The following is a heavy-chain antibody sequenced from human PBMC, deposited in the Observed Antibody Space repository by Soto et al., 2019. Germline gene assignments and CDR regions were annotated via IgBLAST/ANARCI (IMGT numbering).Heavy chain of an antibody. CDR3: VRGASLNFDY. CDR1: GFTFDDYG. D-gene: IGHD1-26*01. CDR2: VNWNGGST. V-gene: IGHV3-20*04. Sequence: EVQLVESGGGVLRPGGSLRLSCAASGFTFDDYGMSWARQAPGKGLEWVSGVNWNGGSTGYADSVKGRFNISRDNAKHSLYLQMNSLRAEDTAFYYCVRGASLNFDYWGQGTLVTVSS. J-gene: IGHJ4*02.